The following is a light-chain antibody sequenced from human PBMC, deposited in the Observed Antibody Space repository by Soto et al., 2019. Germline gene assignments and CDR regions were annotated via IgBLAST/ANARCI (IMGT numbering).Light chain of an antibody. J-gene: IGLJ1*01. CDR2: DVS. V-gene: IGLV2-14*02. CDR1: SSDVGTYDL. CDR3: CSYTSISTYV. Sequence: SVLTQPGSVSGCPGQSIAISCTGTSSDVGTYDLVSWYQQHPGKAPKLMVYDVSTRPSGVSNRFSGSKSGTTASLTISGLQAEDEADYYCCSYTSISTYVFGTGTKVTVL.